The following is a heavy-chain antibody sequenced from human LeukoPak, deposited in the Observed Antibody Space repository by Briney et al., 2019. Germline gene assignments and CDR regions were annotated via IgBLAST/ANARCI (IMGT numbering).Heavy chain of an antibody. J-gene: IGHJ5*02. CDR3: AREVAVAGTRGSWFDP. CDR1: GGSISSYY. D-gene: IGHD6-19*01. Sequence: SETLSLTCTVSGGSISSYYWSWIRQPAGKGLEWIGRIYTSGSTNYNPSLKSRVTMSVDTSKNQFSLKLSSVTAADTAVYYCAREVAVAGTRGSWFDPWGQGTLVTVSS. V-gene: IGHV4-4*07. CDR2: IYTSGST.